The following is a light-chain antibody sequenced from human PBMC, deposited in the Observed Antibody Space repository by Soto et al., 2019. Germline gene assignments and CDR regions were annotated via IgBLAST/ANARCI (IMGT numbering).Light chain of an antibody. CDR1: SSDIGAGHD. V-gene: IGLV1-40*01. CDR2: GNT. J-gene: IGLJ3*02. Sequence: QSVLTQPPSVSGAPGQRVTISCAGSSSDIGAGHDVHWYQHLPGTAPKLLIYGNTNRPSGVPDRFSGSKSGASASLAITGLQAEDEADYHCPSFDASLRGWVFGGGTKLTVL. CDR3: PSFDASLRGWV.